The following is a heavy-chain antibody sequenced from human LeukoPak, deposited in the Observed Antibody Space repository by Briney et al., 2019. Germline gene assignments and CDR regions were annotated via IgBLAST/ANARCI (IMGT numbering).Heavy chain of an antibody. J-gene: IGHJ5*02. V-gene: IGHV3-7*01. CDR2: IKQDGSEK. CDR3: ASLYSSGWTPFDP. Sequence: PGGSLRLSCAASGSTFSSYWMSWVRQAPGKGLEWVANIKQDGSEKYYVDSVKGRFTISRDNAKNSLYLQMNSLRAEDTAVYYCASLYSSGWTPFDPWGQGTLVTVSS. CDR1: GSTFSSYW. D-gene: IGHD6-19*01.